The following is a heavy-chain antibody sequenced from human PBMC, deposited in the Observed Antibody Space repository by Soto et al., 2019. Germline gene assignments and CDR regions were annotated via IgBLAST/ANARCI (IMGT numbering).Heavy chain of an antibody. J-gene: IGHJ4*02. CDR1: GFTVSSNY. CDR3: ARLSASSGYDGPADDY. CDR2: IYSGGST. V-gene: IGHV3-66*01. D-gene: IGHD5-12*01. Sequence: GGSLRLSCAASGFTVSSNYMSWVRQAPGKGLEWVSVIYSGGSTYYADSVKGRFTISRDNSKNTLYLQMNSLRAEDTAVYYWARLSASSGYDGPADDYWGQGTLVTVSS.